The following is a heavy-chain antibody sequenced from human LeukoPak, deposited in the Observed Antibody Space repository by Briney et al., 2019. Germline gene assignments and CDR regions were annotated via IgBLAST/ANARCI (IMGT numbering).Heavy chain of an antibody. D-gene: IGHD6-19*01. CDR1: DGSISSHY. Sequence: SEPLSLTCTVSDGSISSHYWSWIRQPPGKGLEWIGHFAYSGTTSYNASLKSRVTISVNTSKNQFPLTLTSVTAADTAVYYCARPHSSGWYGVYDIWGQGTMVTVSS. CDR2: FAYSGTT. CDR3: ARPHSSGWYGVYDI. V-gene: IGHV4-59*08. J-gene: IGHJ3*02.